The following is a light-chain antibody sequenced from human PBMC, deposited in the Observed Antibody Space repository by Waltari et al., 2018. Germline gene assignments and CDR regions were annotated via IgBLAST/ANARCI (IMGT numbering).Light chain of an antibody. Sequence: DIVMTQTPLSLPVTPGEPASISCRSSQSPLHSNGNTYLYWYLQKPGQPPRLLIYRVSNRFSGVPDRFSGSGSGTDFTLKISRVEAEDVGVYYCMQALQIPWTFGQGTKVEI. CDR1: QSPLHSNGNTY. CDR3: MQALQIPWT. J-gene: IGKJ1*01. V-gene: IGKV2-29*02. CDR2: RVS.